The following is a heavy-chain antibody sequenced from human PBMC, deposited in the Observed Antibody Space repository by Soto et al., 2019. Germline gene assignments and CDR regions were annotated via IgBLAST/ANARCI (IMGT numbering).Heavy chain of an antibody. CDR2: IIPILGIA. CDR3: ARDRAYSSSWYDF. J-gene: IGHJ5*01. D-gene: IGHD6-13*01. Sequence: QVQLVQSGAEVKKPGSSVKVSCKASGGTFSSYTISWVRQAPGQGLEWMGRIIPILGIANYAQKFQGRVTITADKSTSTAYMELSSLRSEDTAVYYCARDRAYSSSWYDFWGQGTLVTVSS. CDR1: GGTFSSYT. V-gene: IGHV1-69*08.